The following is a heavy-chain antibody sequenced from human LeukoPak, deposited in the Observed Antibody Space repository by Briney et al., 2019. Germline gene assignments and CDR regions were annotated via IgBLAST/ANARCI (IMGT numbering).Heavy chain of an antibody. CDR2: ITNGGSTI. J-gene: IGHJ5*02. D-gene: IGHD3-10*01. CDR3: AIRSMVRGVSAFDP. V-gene: IGHV3-11*01. CDR1: GFTFSDYN. Sequence: GGSLRLSCAASGFTFSDYNMNWVHQAPGKGLEWVSYITNGGSTIHHADSVKGRFTISRDNAKKTLYLQMNSLRAEDTAVYYCAIRSMVRGVSAFDPWGQGTLVTVSS.